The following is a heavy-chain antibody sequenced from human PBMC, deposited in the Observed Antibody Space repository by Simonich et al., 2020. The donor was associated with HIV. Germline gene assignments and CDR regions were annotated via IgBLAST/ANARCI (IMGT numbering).Heavy chain of an antibody. J-gene: IGHJ1*01. D-gene: IGHD6-13*01. Sequence: QVQLQQWGAGLLKPSETLSLTCAVYGGSFSGYYWSWSRQPPGKGLEWIGEINHSGSTNYNPSLKSRVTTSVDTSKNQFSLKLSSVTAADTAVYYCARLTAGGLGEYFQHWGQGTLVTVSS. V-gene: IGHV4-34*01. CDR3: ARLTAGGLGEYFQH. CDR2: INHSGST. CDR1: GGSFSGYY.